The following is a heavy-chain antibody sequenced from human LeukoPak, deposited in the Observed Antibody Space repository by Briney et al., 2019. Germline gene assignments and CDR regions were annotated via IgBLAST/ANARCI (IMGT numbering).Heavy chain of an antibody. Sequence: PSETLSLTCTVSGGSISSYYWSWIRQPPGKGLEWIGYIYYSGSTNYNPSLKSRVTISVDTSKNQFSLKLSSVTAADTAVYYCAGSRDGYGYYYWGQGTLVTVSS. CDR2: IYYSGST. V-gene: IGHV4-59*01. D-gene: IGHD5-18*01. CDR1: GGSISSYY. CDR3: AGSRDGYGYYY. J-gene: IGHJ4*02.